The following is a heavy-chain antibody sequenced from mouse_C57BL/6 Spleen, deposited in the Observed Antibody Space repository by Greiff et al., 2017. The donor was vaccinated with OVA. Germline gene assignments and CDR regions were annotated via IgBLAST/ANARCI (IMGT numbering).Heavy chain of an antibody. CDR1: GYTFTDYY. V-gene: IGHV1-26*01. CDR3: ARRYYGSSYYWYFDV. Sequence: VQLQQSGPELVKPGASVKISCKASGYTFTDYYMNWVKQSHGKSLEWIGDINPNNGGTSYNQKFKGKATLTVDKSSSTAYMELRSLTSEDSAVYYCARRYYGSSYYWYFDVWGTGTTVTVSS. D-gene: IGHD1-1*01. CDR2: INPNNGGT. J-gene: IGHJ1*03.